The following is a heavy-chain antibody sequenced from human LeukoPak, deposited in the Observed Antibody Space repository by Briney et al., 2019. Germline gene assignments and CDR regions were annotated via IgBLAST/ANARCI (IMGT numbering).Heavy chain of an antibody. V-gene: IGHV3-21*01. CDR3: ARDPSGAEQYNWNYVTDMDV. CDR2: ISSSSSYI. D-gene: IGHD1-7*01. J-gene: IGHJ6*03. Sequence: GGSLRLSCAASGFTFSSYSMNWVRQAPGKGLEWVSSISSSSSYIYYADSVKGRFTISRDNAKNSLYLQMNSLRAEDTAVYYCARDPSGAEQYNWNYVTDMDVWGKGTTVTVSS. CDR1: GFTFSSYS.